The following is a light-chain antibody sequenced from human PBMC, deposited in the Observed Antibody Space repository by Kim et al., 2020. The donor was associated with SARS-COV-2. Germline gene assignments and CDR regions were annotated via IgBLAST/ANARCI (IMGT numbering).Light chain of an antibody. V-gene: IGLV1-47*01. Sequence: GQRISISCSGGSSNIGRDYVYWYQQLPGATPQLLIYKTFKRPSGVPDRFSGSKSGSSASLAISGLRSEDEADYYCAAWDDTTNSYVFGPGTKVTVL. CDR3: AAWDDTTNSYV. J-gene: IGLJ1*01. CDR2: KTF. CDR1: SSNIGRDY.